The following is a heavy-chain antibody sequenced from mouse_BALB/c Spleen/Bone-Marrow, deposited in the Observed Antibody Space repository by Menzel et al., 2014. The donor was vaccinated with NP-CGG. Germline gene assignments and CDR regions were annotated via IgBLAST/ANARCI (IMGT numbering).Heavy chain of an antibody. J-gene: IGHJ3*01. CDR2: IYPGDGDT. Sequence: VKLMESGAELVRPGSSVKISCKASGYAFSTYWMTWVKQRPGQGLEWIGQIYPGDGDTKYNGEFKGKATLTADKSSSTAYMQLSSLTSEDSAVYFCAKVTTGFAYWGQGTLVTVSA. CDR3: AKVTTGFAY. V-gene: IGHV1-80*01. D-gene: IGHD2-2*01. CDR1: GYAFSTYW.